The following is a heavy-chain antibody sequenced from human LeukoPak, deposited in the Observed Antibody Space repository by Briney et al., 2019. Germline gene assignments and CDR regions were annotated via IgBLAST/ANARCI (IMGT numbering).Heavy chain of an antibody. CDR3: ARDSNPPQHGSGWYYFDY. CDR2: IYYSGST. J-gene: IGHJ4*02. CDR1: GGSISSYY. Sequence: SETLSLTCTVSGGSISSYYWSWIRQPPGKGLEWIGYIYYSGSTNYNPSLKSRVTISVDTSKNQFSLKLSSVTAADTAVYYCARDSNPPQHGSGWYYFDYWGLGTLVTVSS. D-gene: IGHD6-19*01. V-gene: IGHV4-59*01.